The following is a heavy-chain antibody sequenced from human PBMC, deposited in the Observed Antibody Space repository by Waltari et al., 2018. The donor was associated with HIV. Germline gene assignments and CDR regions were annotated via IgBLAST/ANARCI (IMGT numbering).Heavy chain of an antibody. V-gene: IGHV1-58*01. J-gene: IGHJ4*02. CDR1: GFTFTSSA. Sequence: QMQLVQSGPEVKKPGTSVKVTCKASGFTFTSSAVQGVRQARGQRLEWIGWIVVGSGNANYAQKFQERVTITRDMSTSTAYMELSSLRSEDTAVYYCVAPSDPTVTRGIFDYWGQGTLVTVSS. CDR2: IVVGSGNA. CDR3: VAPSDPTVTRGIFDY. D-gene: IGHD4-4*01.